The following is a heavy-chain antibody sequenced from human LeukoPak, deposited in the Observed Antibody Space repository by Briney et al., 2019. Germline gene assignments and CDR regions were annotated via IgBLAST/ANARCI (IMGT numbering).Heavy chain of an antibody. CDR1: GYTFTSYD. J-gene: IGHJ4*02. Sequence: GASVKVSCKASGYTFTSYDINWVRQAPGQGLEWMGWMNPNSGNTVYAQKFQGRVTMTRNTSISTAYMELSRLRSDDTAVYYCARDRAAAAGTYDYWGQGTLVTVSS. V-gene: IGHV1-8*01. CDR3: ARDRAAAAGTYDY. D-gene: IGHD6-13*01. CDR2: MNPNSGNT.